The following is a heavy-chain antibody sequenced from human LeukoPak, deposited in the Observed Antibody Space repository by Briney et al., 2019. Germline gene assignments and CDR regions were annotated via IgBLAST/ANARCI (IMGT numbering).Heavy chain of an antibody. V-gene: IGHV3-30*04. D-gene: IGHD2-21*02. Sequence: PGGSLRLSCAASGFTFSSYAMHWVRQAPGKGLEWVAVISYDGSNKYYADSVKGRFTISRDNARNTLYLQMNSLTAEDTAVYYCANTLHTYCDGDCLGYWGQGTLVTVSS. CDR3: ANTLHTYCDGDCLGY. CDR1: GFTFSSYA. J-gene: IGHJ4*02. CDR2: ISYDGSNK.